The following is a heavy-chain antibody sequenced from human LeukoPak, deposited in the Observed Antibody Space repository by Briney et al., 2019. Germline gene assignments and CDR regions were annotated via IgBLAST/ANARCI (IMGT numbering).Heavy chain of an antibody. CDR1: GASISGYH. Sequence: SETLSLACTVSGASISGYHWSWIRQPPGRGLEWTGYISYNGSSNYNPSLQNRVVISLDTSKKQFSLQLRSATAADTAVYYCASLGFCSASNCYSGTFDYWGQGTLLTVSS. D-gene: IGHD2-15*01. CDR2: ISYNGSS. J-gene: IGHJ4*02. V-gene: IGHV4-59*01. CDR3: ASLGFCSASNCYSGTFDY.